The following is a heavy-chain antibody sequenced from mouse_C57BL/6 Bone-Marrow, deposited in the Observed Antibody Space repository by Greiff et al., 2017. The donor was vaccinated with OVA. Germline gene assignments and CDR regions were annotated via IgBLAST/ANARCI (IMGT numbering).Heavy chain of an antibody. J-gene: IGHJ2*01. CDR1: GYTFTGYW. D-gene: IGHD1-1*01. Sequence: VQLQQSGAELVRPGASVKLSCKASGYTFTGYWIEWVKQRPGHGLEWIGEILPGSGSTNYNEKFKGKATFTADTSTNTAYMQLSSLTTEDSAIYYCAEGGSSYLYFDYWGQGTTLTVSS. V-gene: IGHV1-9*01. CDR3: AEGGSSYLYFDY. CDR2: ILPGSGST.